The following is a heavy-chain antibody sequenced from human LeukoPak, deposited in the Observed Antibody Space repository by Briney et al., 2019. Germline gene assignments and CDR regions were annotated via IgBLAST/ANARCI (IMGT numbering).Heavy chain of an antibody. Sequence: ASVKVSCKASGYTFTGYYMHWVRQAPGQGLEWMGWINPNSGGTNYVQKFQGRVTMTRDTSISTAYMELSRLRSDDTAVYYCARIRGGITMVRGAKNWFDPWGQGTLVTVSS. CDR1: GYTFTGYY. V-gene: IGHV1-2*02. D-gene: IGHD3-10*01. J-gene: IGHJ5*02. CDR2: INPNSGGT. CDR3: ARIRGGITMVRGAKNWFDP.